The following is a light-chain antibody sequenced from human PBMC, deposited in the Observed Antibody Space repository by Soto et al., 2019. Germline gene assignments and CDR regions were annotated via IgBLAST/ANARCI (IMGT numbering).Light chain of an antibody. Sequence: DIQMTQSPSSLSASVGDRVTITCRASQSISSWLAWYQQRPGKAPKLLIFDASSLESGVPSRFSGSRSGTEFTLTISSLQPEDFATYYCQQYNSYPWTFGQGTKVDIK. J-gene: IGKJ1*01. CDR3: QQYNSYPWT. CDR1: QSISSW. V-gene: IGKV1-5*01. CDR2: DAS.